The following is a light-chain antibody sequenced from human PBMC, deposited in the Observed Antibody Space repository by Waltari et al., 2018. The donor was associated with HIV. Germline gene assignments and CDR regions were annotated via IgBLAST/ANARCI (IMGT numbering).Light chain of an antibody. CDR1: SSDIGNYNF. V-gene: IGLV2-23*02. CDR3: CSFAVTTTWV. J-gene: IGLJ3*02. Sequence: QSALTQPASVSGSPGQSIAISCTGTSSDIGNYNFVSWYQQCPGKAPKLIIYEVNKRPSGVSDRFSGSKSGNPASLTISGLQVDDEADYYCCSFAVTTTWVFGGGTKLTVL. CDR2: EVN.